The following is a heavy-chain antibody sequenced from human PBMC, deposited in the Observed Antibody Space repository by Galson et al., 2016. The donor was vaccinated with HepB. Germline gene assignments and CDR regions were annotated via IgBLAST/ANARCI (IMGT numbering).Heavy chain of an antibody. Sequence: SLRLSCAASGFSFNSYWMSWIREAPGKGLEWVANIKYDVSQKYYVDSVRGRFTISRDNAKNSMYLQMNSLRVEDTAVYYCVRDTSSGWCFDLWGRGTLVTVSS. D-gene: IGHD7-27*01. CDR3: VRDTSSGWCFDL. V-gene: IGHV3-7*04. CDR1: GFSFNSYW. CDR2: IKYDVSQK. J-gene: IGHJ2*01.